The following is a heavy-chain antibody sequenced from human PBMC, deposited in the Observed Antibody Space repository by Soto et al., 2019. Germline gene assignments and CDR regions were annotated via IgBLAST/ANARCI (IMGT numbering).Heavy chain of an antibody. CDR1: GFTFSDYW. Sequence: EVQLVESGGGLVQPGGSLRLSCAASGFTFSDYWMSWVRQAPGKGLEWVANIKPDGSEKYYVDSVRGRFTFSRDNAKNSLYLQMNSLGAEDTAVYYCARVQTSADHYGMDVWGQGTTVTVSS. J-gene: IGHJ6*02. V-gene: IGHV3-7*05. D-gene: IGHD3-10*01. CDR3: ARVQTSADHYGMDV. CDR2: IKPDGSEK.